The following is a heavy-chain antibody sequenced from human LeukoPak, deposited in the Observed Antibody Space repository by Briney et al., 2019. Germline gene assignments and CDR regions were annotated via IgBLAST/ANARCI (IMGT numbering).Heavy chain of an antibody. J-gene: IGHJ2*01. D-gene: IGHD4-17*01. V-gene: IGHV3-43*02. CDR3: AKPPTVTTAWYFDL. CDR2: ISGDGGST. CDR1: GFTFSSYS. Sequence: GGSLRLSCAASGFTFSSYSINWVRQAPGRGLEWVSLISGDGGSTYYADSVKGRFTISRDNSKNSLYLQMNSLRTEDTALYYCAKPPTVTTAWYFDLWGRGTLVTVSS.